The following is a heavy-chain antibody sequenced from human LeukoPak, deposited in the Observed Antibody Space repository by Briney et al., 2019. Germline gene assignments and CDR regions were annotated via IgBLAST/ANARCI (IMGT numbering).Heavy chain of an antibody. D-gene: IGHD5-18*01. Sequence: PGGSLRLSCVASGFTFSNYGMNSVRQSPGKGLEWVSGIVGSGVTTSYADSGKGRFAISRDNSKNTLYLHMSGLRGEDTAIYYCARDERWIQFNYWGQGTLVTVSS. CDR3: ARDERWIQFNY. J-gene: IGHJ4*02. V-gene: IGHV3-23*01. CDR1: GFTFSNYG. CDR2: IVGSGVTT.